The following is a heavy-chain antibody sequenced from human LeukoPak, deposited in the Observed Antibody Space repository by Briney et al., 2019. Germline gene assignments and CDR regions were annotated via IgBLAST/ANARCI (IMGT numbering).Heavy chain of an antibody. CDR2: ISYDGSNK. CDR3: ARDKSGSYYPYFDY. J-gene: IGHJ4*02. Sequence: GGSLRLSCAASGFTFSSYAMHWVRQAPGKGLEWVAVISYDGSNKYYADSVKGRFTISRDNSKNTLYLQMNSLRAEDTAVYYCARDKSGSYYPYFDYWGQGTLVTVSS. D-gene: IGHD1-26*01. CDR1: GFTFSSYA. V-gene: IGHV3-30-3*01.